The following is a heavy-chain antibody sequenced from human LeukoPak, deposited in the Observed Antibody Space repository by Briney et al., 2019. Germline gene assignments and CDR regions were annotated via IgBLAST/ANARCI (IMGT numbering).Heavy chain of an antibody. CDR1: GFTFNSYT. CDR3: ASGWSLFGMDV. J-gene: IGHJ6*02. CDR2: ISSSSSYI. Sequence: PGGSLRLSCAASGFTFNSYTMNWVRQAPGKGLEWVSSISSSSSYIYYADSVKGRFTISRDNAKYSLYLQMNSLRAEDTAVYYCASGWSLFGMDVWGQGTTVT. D-gene: IGHD6-19*01. V-gene: IGHV3-21*01.